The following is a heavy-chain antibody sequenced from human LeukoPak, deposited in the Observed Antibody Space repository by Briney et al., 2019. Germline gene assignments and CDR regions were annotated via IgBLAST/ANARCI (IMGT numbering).Heavy chain of an antibody. J-gene: IGHJ4*02. Sequence: PPGGSLRLSCAASGFTFSTYWIHWVRQAPWKGLVWVSRISPDGSSTTYADSVKDRFIISRDNAQNTVYLQMSSLRVEDTAAYYCAREYSSSSGRAFDYWGQGTLVTASS. V-gene: IGHV3-74*01. CDR2: ISPDGSST. D-gene: IGHD6-6*01. CDR3: AREYSSSSGRAFDY. CDR1: GFTFSTYW.